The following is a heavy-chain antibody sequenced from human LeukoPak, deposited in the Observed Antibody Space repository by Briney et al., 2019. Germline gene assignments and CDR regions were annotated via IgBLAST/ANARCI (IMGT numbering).Heavy chain of an antibody. V-gene: IGHV1-46*01. CDR2: INPDGGNT. J-gene: IGHJ3*01. D-gene: IGHD5-24*01. Sequence: GASVKVSCKASGYTFTNSYIHWVRQAPGQVLEWMGLINPDGGNTNYAQNFQGRVTLTRDTSTSTVYMELSSLRSEDTAIYYRARIRDGYNDAYDLWGQGTVVTVPS. CDR3: ARIRDGYNDAYDL. CDR1: GYTFTNSY.